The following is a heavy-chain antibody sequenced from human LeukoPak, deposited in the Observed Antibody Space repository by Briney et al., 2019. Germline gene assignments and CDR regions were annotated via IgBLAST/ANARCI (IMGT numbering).Heavy chain of an antibody. CDR2: INHSGST. D-gene: IGHD6-13*01. CDR1: GGSFSGYY. Sequence: PSETLSLTCAVYGGSFSGYYWSWIRQPPGKGLEWIGEINHSGSTNYNPSLKSRVTISVDTSKNQFSLKLSSVTAADTAVYYCARGLVSSSWYRYYYYMDVWGKGTTVTVSS. CDR3: ARGLVSSSWYRYYYYMDV. J-gene: IGHJ6*03. V-gene: IGHV4-34*01.